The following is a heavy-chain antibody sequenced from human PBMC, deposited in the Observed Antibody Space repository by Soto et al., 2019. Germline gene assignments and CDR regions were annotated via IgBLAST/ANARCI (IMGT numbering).Heavy chain of an antibody. CDR3: ARDLPPYGGRRSPPTGAFED. CDR2: VFGNGAGTP. CDR1: GGSFTGDY. D-gene: IGHD2-15*01. V-gene: IGHV4-4*07. Sequence: SETLSLTCSVSGGSFTGDYWSWIRQPAGKGLQWIGRVFGNGAGTPIYNSLLKSRARMSADPSKRQFSLTLTSVTDSDTAVYYCARDLPPYGGRRSPPTGAFEDWGQGIMVTVSS. J-gene: IGHJ4*02.